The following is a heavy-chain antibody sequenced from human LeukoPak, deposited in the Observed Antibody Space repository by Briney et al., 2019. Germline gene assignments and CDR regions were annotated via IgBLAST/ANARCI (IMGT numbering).Heavy chain of an antibody. CDR1: GYTFTGYY. CDR3: ARASLGYCSSTSCYGGYYYYYGIDV. Sequence: VTVKLSCTASGYTFTGYYMYWVRQAPGQGLEWMGWINPNSGGTTYAQTFQGRVTMTRDTSISTAYIQLIRLRSDDTAVYYCARASLGYCSSTSCYGGYYYYYGIDVWGPESPLTVSS. D-gene: IGHD2-2*01. CDR2: INPNSGGT. V-gene: IGHV1-2*02. J-gene: IGHJ6*02.